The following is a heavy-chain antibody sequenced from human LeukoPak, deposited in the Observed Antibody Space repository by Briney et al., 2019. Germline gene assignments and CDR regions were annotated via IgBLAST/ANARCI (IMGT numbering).Heavy chain of an antibody. D-gene: IGHD2-21*02. CDR2: IYYSGST. CDR1: GGSIRGYY. Sequence: PSETLSLTCTVSGGSIRGYYWSWIRQPPGKGLEWIGYIYYSGSTNYNPSLKSRVTISVDTSKNQFSLKLSSVTAADTAVYYCARFKVNVVVTAIWYFDLWGRGTLVTVSS. J-gene: IGHJ2*01. V-gene: IGHV4-59*08. CDR3: ARFKVNVVVTAIWYFDL.